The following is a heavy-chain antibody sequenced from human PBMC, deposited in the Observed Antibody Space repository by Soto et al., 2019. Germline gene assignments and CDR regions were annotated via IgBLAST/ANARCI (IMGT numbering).Heavy chain of an antibody. CDR3: AKDMVECLPPPPWYFDL. J-gene: IGHJ2*01. Sequence: EVQLVESGGDLVQPGGSLRLSCAASGFTFSSYWMSWVRQAPGKGLEWVANIKRDGIEKDYVDSVKGRFTISRDNAKNSLYLQMNSLRAEDTALYYCAKDMVECLPPPPWYFDLWGRGTLVTASS. CDR1: GFTFSSYW. V-gene: IGHV3-7*03. CDR2: IKRDGIEK. D-gene: IGHD3-10*01.